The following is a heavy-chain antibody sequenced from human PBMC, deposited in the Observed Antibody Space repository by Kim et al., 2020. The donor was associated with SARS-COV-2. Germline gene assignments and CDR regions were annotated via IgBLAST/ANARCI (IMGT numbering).Heavy chain of an antibody. D-gene: IGHD2-2*01. CDR3: AVRYCSSTSCYGFSTRYYYGMDV. J-gene: IGHJ6*02. V-gene: IGHV3-53*04. CDR1: GFTVSSNY. Sequence: GGSLRLSCAASGFTVSSNYMSWVRQAPGKGLEWVSVIYSGGSTYYADSVKGRFTISRHNSKNTLYLQMNSLRAEDTAVYYCAVRYCSSTSCYGFSTRYYYGMDVWGQGTTVTVSS. CDR2: IYSGGST.